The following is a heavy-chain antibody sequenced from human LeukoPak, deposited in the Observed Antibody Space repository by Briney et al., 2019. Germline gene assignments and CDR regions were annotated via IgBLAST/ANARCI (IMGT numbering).Heavy chain of an antibody. D-gene: IGHD2-2*01. CDR2: ISYDGINK. J-gene: IGHJ3*01. Sequence: QPGRSLRLSCAASGFTFSKYAMHWVRQAPGKGLDWVAVISYDGINKLYADSVKGRFTISRDNAENTLSLQMNSLRAEDTAVYFCVREGFCSTTTCPRSFDFWGQGTMVTVSS. CDR3: VREGFCSTTTCPRSFDF. V-gene: IGHV3-30*01. CDR1: GFTFSKYA.